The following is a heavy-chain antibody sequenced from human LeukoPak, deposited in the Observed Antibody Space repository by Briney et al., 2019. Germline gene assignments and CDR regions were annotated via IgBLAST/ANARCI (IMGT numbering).Heavy chain of an antibody. CDR3: ARATRYCSTTSCLGNWFDP. Sequence: PSETLSLTCAVYGGSFSGYYWSWIRQPPGKGLEWIGEINHSGSTNYNPSLKSRVTISVDTSKNQFSLKLSSVTAADTAVYYCARATRYCSTTSCLGNWFDPWGQGTLVTVSS. CDR2: INHSGST. D-gene: IGHD2-2*01. CDR1: GGSFSGYY. J-gene: IGHJ5*02. V-gene: IGHV4-34*01.